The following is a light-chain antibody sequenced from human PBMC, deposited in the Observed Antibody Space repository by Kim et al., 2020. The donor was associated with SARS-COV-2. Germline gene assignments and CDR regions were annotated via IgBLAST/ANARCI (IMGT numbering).Light chain of an antibody. J-gene: IGKJ5*01. Sequence: SPGERATLSCRASQSVSSYLAWYQQKPGQAPRLLIYDASNRATGIPARFSGSGPGTDFTLTISSLEPEDFAVYYCQQRSNWHQVTFGQGTRLEIK. V-gene: IGKV3D-11*02. CDR2: DAS. CDR1: QSVSSY. CDR3: QQRSNWHQVT.